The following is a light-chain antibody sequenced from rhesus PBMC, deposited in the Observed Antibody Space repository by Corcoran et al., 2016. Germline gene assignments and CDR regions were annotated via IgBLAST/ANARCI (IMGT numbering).Light chain of an antibody. J-gene: IGKJ1*01. V-gene: IGKV1-28*02. CDR2: TAS. CDR1: QDISRY. CDR3: LQHQSYPRT. Sequence: DIQMTQSSSSLSASAGDTVTITCRASQDISRYLNWFQQKPRKAPKLLIYTASNLESGVPSRCSGSGSGTEFTLTISSLQPEDFASYYCLQHQSYPRTFGQGTKVEIK.